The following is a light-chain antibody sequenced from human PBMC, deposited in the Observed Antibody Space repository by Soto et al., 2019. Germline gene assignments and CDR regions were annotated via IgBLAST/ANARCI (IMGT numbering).Light chain of an antibody. CDR1: ETIDTN. CDR3: QQYNNWPPIT. Sequence: EIVVTQSPGTLSVSPGERATLSSRSSETIDTNIDWYQQKPGQAHRLLIFAASTRAIGIPARFSGSGSGTEFPLSISSLQSEDFAVYYCQQYNNWPPITFGQGTRLEIK. CDR2: AAS. V-gene: IGKV3-15*01. J-gene: IGKJ5*01.